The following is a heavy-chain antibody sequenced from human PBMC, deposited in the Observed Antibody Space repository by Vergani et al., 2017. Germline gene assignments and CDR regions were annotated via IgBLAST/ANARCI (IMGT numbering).Heavy chain of an antibody. D-gene: IGHD6-13*01. CDR2: IYYSGST. V-gene: IGHV4-31*03. J-gene: IGHJ4*02. Sequence: QVQLQESGPGLVKPSQTLSLTCTVSGGSISSGVYYWSWIRQHPGKGLEWIGYIYYSGSTYYNPSLKSRVTISVDTSKNQFSLKLSSVTAADTAVYYCAREEGAAAGTSFDYWGQGTLVTVSS. CDR1: GGSISSGVYY. CDR3: AREEGAAAGTSFDY.